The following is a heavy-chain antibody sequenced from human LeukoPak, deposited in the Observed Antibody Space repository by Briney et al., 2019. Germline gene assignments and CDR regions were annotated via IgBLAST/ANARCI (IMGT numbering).Heavy chain of an antibody. Sequence: SGTLSLTCAVYGGSFRGYYWSWIPQPPGKGLEGIGEINHSGSTNYNPSLKSRVTISVDTSKNQFSLKLSSVTAADTAVYYCARDLMVRGVWSFDYWGQGTLVTVSS. CDR2: INHSGST. D-gene: IGHD3-10*01. V-gene: IGHV4-34*01. CDR1: GGSFRGYY. J-gene: IGHJ4*02. CDR3: ARDLMVRGVWSFDY.